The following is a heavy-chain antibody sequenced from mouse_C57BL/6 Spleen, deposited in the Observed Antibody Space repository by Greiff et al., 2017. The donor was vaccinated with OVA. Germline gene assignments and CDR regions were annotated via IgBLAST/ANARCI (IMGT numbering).Heavy chain of an antibody. CDR1: GFTFTDYY. J-gene: IGHJ4*01. CDR2: IRNKANGYTT. V-gene: IGHV7-3*01. Sequence: EVKVVESGGGLVQPGGSLSLSCAASGFTFTDYYMSWVRQPPGKALEWLGFIRNKANGYTTEYSASVKGRFTISRDNSQSILYLQMNALRAEDSATYYCARNYGSSYAMDYWGQGTSVTVSS. CDR3: ARNYGSSYAMDY. D-gene: IGHD1-1*01.